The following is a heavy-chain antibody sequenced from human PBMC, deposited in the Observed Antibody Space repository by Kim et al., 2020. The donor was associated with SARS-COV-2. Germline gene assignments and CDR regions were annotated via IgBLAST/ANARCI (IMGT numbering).Heavy chain of an antibody. D-gene: IGHD7-27*01. CDR2: IYYSGST. Sequence: SETLSLTCTVSGGSISSYYWSWIRQPPGKGLEWIGYIYYSGSTNYNPSLKSRVTISVDTSKNQFSLKLSSVTAADTAVYYCARDLGNNWLGPWGQGTLVTVSS. CDR1: GGSISSYY. J-gene: IGHJ5*02. V-gene: IGHV4-59*01. CDR3: ARDLGNNWLGP.